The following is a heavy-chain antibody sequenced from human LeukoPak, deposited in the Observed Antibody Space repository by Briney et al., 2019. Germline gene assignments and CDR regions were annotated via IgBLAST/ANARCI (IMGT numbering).Heavy chain of an antibody. D-gene: IGHD3-10*01. CDR3: AKRDASGSYFLDY. Sequence: GGSLRLSCAASRFTFSSSAMSWVRQAPGKGLEWVSTISGGGGSTYYSDSVKGRFTISRDNSKNTLYLQMNSLRAEDTAVYYCAKRDASGSYFLDYWGQGTLVTVSS. CDR1: RFTFSSSA. CDR2: ISGGGGST. J-gene: IGHJ4*02. V-gene: IGHV3-23*01.